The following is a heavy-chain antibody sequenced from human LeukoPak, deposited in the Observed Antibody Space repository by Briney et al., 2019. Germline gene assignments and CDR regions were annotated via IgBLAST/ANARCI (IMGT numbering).Heavy chain of an antibody. CDR2: IYYSGRT. D-gene: IGHD4-11*01. CDR1: GGSISSDY. J-gene: IGHJ4*02. V-gene: IGHV4-59*01. CDR3: ARGFYSPHY. Sequence: PSETLSLTCTVSGGSISSDYWSWLRQPPGQGLEWIGYIYYSGRTYYSPSLKSRITISVDTSKNQFSLKLSSVTAADTAVYYCARGFYSPHYWGQGTLVSVSS.